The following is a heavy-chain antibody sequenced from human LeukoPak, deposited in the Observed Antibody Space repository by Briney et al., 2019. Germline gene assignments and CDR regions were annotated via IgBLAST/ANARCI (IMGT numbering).Heavy chain of an antibody. CDR2: IRYDGSNK. CDR3: ARVRNRVSNFDY. J-gene: IGHJ4*02. Sequence: PGGSLRLSCAASGFTFSSYGMHWVRQAPGKGLEWVAFIRYDGSNKYYADSVKGRFTISRDNAKNTLYLQMNSLRAEDTAVYYCARVRNRVSNFDYWGQGTLVTVSS. V-gene: IGHV3-30*02. CDR1: GFTFSSYG. D-gene: IGHD1-14*01.